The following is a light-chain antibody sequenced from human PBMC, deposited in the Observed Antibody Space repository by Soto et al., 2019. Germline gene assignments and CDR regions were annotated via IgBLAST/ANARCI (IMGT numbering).Light chain of an antibody. CDR3: QTWDTGIKVV. CDR2: VNNDGSH. J-gene: IGLJ2*01. CDR1: SGHSSYA. Sequence: QPVLTQSPSASASLGASVKLTCTLSSGHSSYAVAWHQQQPEKGPRYLMKVNNDGSHSKGDGIPDRFSGSSSGAERYLTISSLQSEDEADYYSQTWDTGIKVVFGGGTKLTVL. V-gene: IGLV4-69*01.